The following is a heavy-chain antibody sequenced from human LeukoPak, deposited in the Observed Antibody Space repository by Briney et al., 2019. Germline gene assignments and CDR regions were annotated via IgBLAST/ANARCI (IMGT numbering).Heavy chain of an antibody. V-gene: IGHV3-23*01. D-gene: IGHD5-18*01. CDR1: GFTFSSYA. CDR3: AKDHGYSSFFDY. J-gene: IGHJ4*02. Sequence: GSLRLSCAASGFTFSSYAMSWVRQAPGKGLDWVSAISGSGGSTYYADSVKGRFTISRDNSKNTLYLQMNSLRAEDTAVYYCAKDHGYSSFFDYWGQGTLVTVSS. CDR2: ISGSGGST.